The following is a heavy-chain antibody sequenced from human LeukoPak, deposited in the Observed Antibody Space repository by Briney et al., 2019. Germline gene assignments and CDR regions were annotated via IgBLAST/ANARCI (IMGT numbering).Heavy chain of an antibody. Sequence: SETLSLTCTVSGYSISSGHYWGWIRQPAGKGLQWIGSISQSGSTYSNPSLKSRVTISVDTSKNQFSLKLSSVTAPDTAVYYCARPLAVAGSFYYWGQGTLVTVSS. CDR3: ARPLAVAGSFYY. D-gene: IGHD6-19*01. CDR2: ISQSGST. V-gene: IGHV4-38-2*02. J-gene: IGHJ4*02. CDR1: GYSISSGHY.